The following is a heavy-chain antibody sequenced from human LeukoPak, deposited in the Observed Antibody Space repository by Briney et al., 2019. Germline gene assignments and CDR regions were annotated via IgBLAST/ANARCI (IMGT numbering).Heavy chain of an antibody. CDR3: AREESGGYFDY. CDR2: INPTGTGT. D-gene: IGHD2-8*02. V-gene: IGHV1-46*01. Sequence: GASVKVSCKASGYTFTNYYMHWVRQAPGQGLEWIGLINPTGTGTNYAQKFRGRVTMTGDTSTTTVYMELSSLRSEDTAVYYCAREESGGYFDYWGQGTLVAVSS. J-gene: IGHJ4*02. CDR1: GYTFTNYY.